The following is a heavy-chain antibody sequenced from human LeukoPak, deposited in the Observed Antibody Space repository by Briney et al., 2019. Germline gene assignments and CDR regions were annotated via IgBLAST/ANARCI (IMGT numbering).Heavy chain of an antibody. V-gene: IGHV1-2*02. CDR3: ARNRWMDY. J-gene: IGHJ4*02. Sequence: ASVKLSCTSSGYTFTDYYMHWGRHAPGQGLEWMGWINPNSGTNYAQKFQGRVTMTRDTSISTAYMELTRLTSDDTAVYYCARNRWMDYWGQGTLVTVSS. CDR1: GYTFTDYY. CDR2: INPNSGT. D-gene: IGHD1-1*01.